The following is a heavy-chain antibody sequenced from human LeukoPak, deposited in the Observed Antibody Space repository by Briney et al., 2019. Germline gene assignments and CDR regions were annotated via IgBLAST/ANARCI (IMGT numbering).Heavy chain of an antibody. CDR1: GYSFTSYW. CDR2: IYPGDSDT. Sequence: ESLKISCKGSGYSFTSYWIGWVRQMPGKGLEWMGIIYPGDSDTRYSPSFQGQVTISADKSISTAYLQWSSLKASDTAMYYCARGHYYYDSSGYYYHNAFDIWGQGTMVTVSS. CDR3: ARGHYYYDSSGYYYHNAFDI. V-gene: IGHV5-51*01. J-gene: IGHJ3*02. D-gene: IGHD3-22*01.